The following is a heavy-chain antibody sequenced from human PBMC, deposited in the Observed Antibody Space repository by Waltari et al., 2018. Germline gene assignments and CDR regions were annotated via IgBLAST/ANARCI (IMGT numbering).Heavy chain of an antibody. CDR1: GYSFTSYW. J-gene: IGHJ3*02. Sequence: EVQLVQSGAEVKKPGASLKISCKGSGYSFTSYWIGWVRQMPGQGLEWMGIIYPGDSDTRYSPSFQGQVTISADKSISTAYLQWSSLKASDTAMYYCATAYCSGGSCHRYDAFDIWGQGTMVTVSS. CDR2: IYPGDSDT. D-gene: IGHD2-15*01. CDR3: ATAYCSGGSCHRYDAFDI. V-gene: IGHV5-51*01.